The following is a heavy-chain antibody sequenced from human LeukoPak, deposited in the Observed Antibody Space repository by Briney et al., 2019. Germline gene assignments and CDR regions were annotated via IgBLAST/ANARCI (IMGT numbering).Heavy chain of an antibody. D-gene: IGHD3-22*01. CDR3: ARAPGYYDSSGHYTLYYFDS. CDR1: GYTFTGYS. CDR2: INPNSGDT. J-gene: IGHJ4*02. Sequence: SLKVSCKASGYTFTGYSIHWVRQAPGQGLEWMGWINPNSGDTKYAQTFQGRFSMTRDTSINTAYMELSRLRSVDTAFFYCARAPGYYDSSGHYTLYYFDSWGEGTLVTVSS. V-gene: IGHV1-2*02.